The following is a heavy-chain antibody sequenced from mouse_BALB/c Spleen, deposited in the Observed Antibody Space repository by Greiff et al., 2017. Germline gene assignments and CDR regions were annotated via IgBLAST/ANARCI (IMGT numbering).Heavy chain of an antibody. CDR3: AREVGRTAWFAY. Sequence: DVKLQESGPGLVKPSQSLSLTCTVTGYSITSDYAWNWIRQFPGNKLEWMGYISYSGSTSYNPSLKSRISITRDTSKNQFFLQLNSVTTEDTATYYCAREVGRTAWFAYWGQGTLVTVSA. CDR1: GYSITSDYA. D-gene: IGHD3-3*01. J-gene: IGHJ3*01. CDR2: ISYSGST. V-gene: IGHV3-2*02.